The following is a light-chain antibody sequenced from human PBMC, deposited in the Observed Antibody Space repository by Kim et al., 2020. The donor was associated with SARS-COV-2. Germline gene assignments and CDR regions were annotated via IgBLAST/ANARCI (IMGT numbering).Light chain of an antibody. J-gene: IGLJ2*01. CDR3: QAWDSSSVV. V-gene: IGLV3-1*01. CDR1: KLGDKY. CDR2: QDS. Sequence: SYELTRPPSVSVSPGQTASITCSGDKLGDKYAWWYQQKPGQSPVLAIYQDSKRPSGIPERFSGSNSGNTATLTISGTQAMDEADYYCQAWDSSSVVFGGGTQLTVL.